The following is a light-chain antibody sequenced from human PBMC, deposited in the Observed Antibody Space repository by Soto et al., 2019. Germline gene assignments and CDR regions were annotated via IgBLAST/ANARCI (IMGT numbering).Light chain of an antibody. V-gene: IGLV2-14*01. CDR3: SSYTSSSKGV. Sequence: QSALTQPASVSGSPGQSITISCTGTSSDVGGYNYVSWYQQHPGKAPKLMIYEVSNRPSGVSNRFSGSKSGNMASLTISGLQAEDEADYYCSSYTSSSKGVFGGGTKLTVL. CDR2: EVS. J-gene: IGLJ3*02. CDR1: SSDVGGYNY.